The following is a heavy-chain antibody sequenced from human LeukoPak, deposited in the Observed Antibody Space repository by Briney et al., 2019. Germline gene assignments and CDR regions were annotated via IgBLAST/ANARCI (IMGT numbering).Heavy chain of an antibody. CDR2: TYYRSTWYN. V-gene: IGHV6-1*01. D-gene: IGHD2-2*01. J-gene: IGHJ5*02. CDR3: ARRLTQYDCFDP. CDR1: GDSVSSNSVT. Sequence: SQTLSLTCAISGDSVSSNSVTWNWIRQSPSRGLEWLGRTYYRSTWYNDYAVSVRGRITANPVTSKNQFSLHLNSVTPEDTAVYYCARRLTQYDCFDPWGQGILVTVSS.